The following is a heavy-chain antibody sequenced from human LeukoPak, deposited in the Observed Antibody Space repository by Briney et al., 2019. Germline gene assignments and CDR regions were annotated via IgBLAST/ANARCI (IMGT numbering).Heavy chain of an antibody. CDR2: ISSSSSYT. J-gene: IGHJ3*02. V-gene: IGHV3-11*03. Sequence: GGSLRLSCAASGFTFSDYYISWVRQAAGKGRGWVSYISSSSSYTNYADSVKGRFTISRDNAKNSLYLQMTSLRAEDTAVYYCARRFWYAFDIWGQGTMVTVSS. CDR1: GFTFSDYY. D-gene: IGHD3-3*01. CDR3: ARRFWYAFDI.